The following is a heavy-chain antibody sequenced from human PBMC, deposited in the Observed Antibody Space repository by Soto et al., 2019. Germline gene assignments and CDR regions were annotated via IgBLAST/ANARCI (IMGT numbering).Heavy chain of an antibody. Sequence: QLQLQESGPGLVKPSETLSLTCTVSGGSISSSSYYWGWIRQPPGKELEWIGSIYYSGSTYYNPSLKSRVTISVDTSKNQFSLKLSSVTAADTAVYYCAGDSSGLVRPKFDYWGQGTLVTVSS. J-gene: IGHJ4*02. CDR1: GGSISSSSYY. CDR3: AGDSSGLVRPKFDY. V-gene: IGHV4-39*01. CDR2: IYYSGST. D-gene: IGHD6-19*01.